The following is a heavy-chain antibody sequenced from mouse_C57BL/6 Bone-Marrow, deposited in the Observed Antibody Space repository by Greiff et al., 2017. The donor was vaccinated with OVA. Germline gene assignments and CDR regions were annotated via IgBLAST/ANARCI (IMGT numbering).Heavy chain of an antibody. V-gene: IGHV1-81*01. CDR2: IYPRSGNT. Sequence: VKLQESGAELARPGASVKLSCKASGYTFTSYGISWVKQRTGQGLEWIGEIYPRSGNTYYNEKFKGKATLTADKSSSTAYMELRSLTSEDSAVYFCARGAYYGSSPRYFDVWGTGTTVTVSS. J-gene: IGHJ1*03. CDR1: GYTFTSYG. D-gene: IGHD1-1*01. CDR3: ARGAYYGSSPRYFDV.